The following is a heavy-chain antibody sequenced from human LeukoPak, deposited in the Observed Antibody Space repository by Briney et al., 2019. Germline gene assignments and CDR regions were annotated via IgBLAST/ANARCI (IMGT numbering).Heavy chain of an antibody. Sequence: SETLSLTCAVYGGSFSGYYWNWIRQPPGKGLEWIGEINHSGSTNYNPSLKSRVTISVDTSKNQFSLKLSSVTAADTAVYYCARLGYGSGNHWGQGTLVTVSS. CDR2: INHSGST. D-gene: IGHD3-10*01. CDR3: ARLGYGSGNH. V-gene: IGHV4-34*01. CDR1: GGSFSGYY. J-gene: IGHJ4*02.